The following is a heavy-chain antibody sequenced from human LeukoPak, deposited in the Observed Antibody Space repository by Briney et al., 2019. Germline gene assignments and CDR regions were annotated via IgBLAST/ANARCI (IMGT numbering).Heavy chain of an antibody. D-gene: IGHD6-19*01. CDR3: ARVRGSSGLDY. V-gene: IGHV3-23*01. CDR1: GFTFSSYA. Sequence: GGSLRLSCAASGFTFSSYAMSWVRQAPGKGLEWVSAISGSGGSTYYADSVKGRFTISRDSSKNMLYLQMNSLRAEDTAVYYCARVRGSSGLDYWGQGTLVTVSS. CDR2: ISGSGGST. J-gene: IGHJ4*02.